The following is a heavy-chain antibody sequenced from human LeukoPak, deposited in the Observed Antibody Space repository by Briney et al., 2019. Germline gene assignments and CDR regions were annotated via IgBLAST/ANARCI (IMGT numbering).Heavy chain of an antibody. V-gene: IGHV3-53*01. CDR2: IYSGGST. Sequence: GGSLRLSCAASGFTVSSNHMSWVRQAPGKGLEWVSVIYSGGSTYYADSVKGRFTISRDNSKNTLYLQMNSLRAEDTAVYYCAKDTDRSGYPPFQHWGQGTLVTVSS. J-gene: IGHJ1*01. CDR3: AKDTDRSGYPPFQH. CDR1: GFTVSSNH. D-gene: IGHD3-22*01.